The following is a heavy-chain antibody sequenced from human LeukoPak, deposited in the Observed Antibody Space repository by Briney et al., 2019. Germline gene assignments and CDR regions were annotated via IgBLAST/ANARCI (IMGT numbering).Heavy chain of an antibody. CDR3: TNSYSSCWYIGFFDY. D-gene: IGHD6-13*01. Sequence: AGGSLRLSCAASGFTFDDYAMHWVRQAPGKGLEWVPGISWNSGSIGYADSVKGRFTISRDNAKNSLYLQMNSLRAEDTALYYCTNSYSSCWYIGFFDYWGQGTLVTVSS. J-gene: IGHJ4*02. CDR1: GFTFDDYA. CDR2: ISWNSGSI. V-gene: IGHV3-9*01.